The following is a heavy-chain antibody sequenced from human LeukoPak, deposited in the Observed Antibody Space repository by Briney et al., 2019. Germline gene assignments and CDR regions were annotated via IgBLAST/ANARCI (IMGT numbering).Heavy chain of an antibody. CDR3: ARGPLMSAGGGIDP. CDR2: VSINGGT. J-gene: IGHJ5*02. D-gene: IGHD6-13*01. CDR1: GGSISNYY. Sequence: SETLSLTCSVSGGSISNYYWSWIRQSAGKGLEWIGRVSINGGTNYNPSLTSRVSMSIDTSKNQFSLRLTSVTAADTAVYYCARGPLMSAGGGIDPWGQGTLVTVSS. V-gene: IGHV4-4*07.